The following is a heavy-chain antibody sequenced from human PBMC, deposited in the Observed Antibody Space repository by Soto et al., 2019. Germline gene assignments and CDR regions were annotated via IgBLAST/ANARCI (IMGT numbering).Heavy chain of an antibody. CDR2: ISAYNGNT. D-gene: IGHD6-6*01. V-gene: IGHV1-18*04. Sequence: QVQLVQSGAEVKKLGASVKVSCRASGYTFTTYGISWVRQAPGQGLEWMGWISAYNGNTNYEGKLQGRVTMTTDTSTSTAYMELRSLRSDDTAVYFCARDLIAVRPGWFDPWGQGTLVTVSS. CDR3: ARDLIAVRPGWFDP. CDR1: GYTFTTYG. J-gene: IGHJ5*02.